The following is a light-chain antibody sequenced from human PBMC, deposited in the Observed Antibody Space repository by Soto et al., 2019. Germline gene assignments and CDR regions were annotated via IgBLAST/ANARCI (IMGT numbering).Light chain of an antibody. J-gene: IGLJ1*01. Sequence: QSVLTQPASVSGSPGQSITISCSGTSSDVGSCDHVAWYQQFPGKTPKLMIYEVSNRPSGVSSRFSGSKSGNTASLTISGLQAEDEADYYCISYTGSSTSYVFGRGTKVTVL. V-gene: IGLV2-14*01. CDR2: EVS. CDR3: ISYTGSSTSYV. CDR1: SSDVGSCDH.